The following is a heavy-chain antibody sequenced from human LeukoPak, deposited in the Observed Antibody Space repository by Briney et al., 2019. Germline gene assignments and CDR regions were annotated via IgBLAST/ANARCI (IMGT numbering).Heavy chain of an antibody. J-gene: IGHJ4*02. CDR3: ARGPTYYDFWSGYPHFDY. Sequence: PGGSLRLSCAASGFTFSSYGMHWVRQAPGKGLEWVAVIWYDGSNKYYADSVKGRFTISRDNSKNTLYLQMNSLRAEGTAVYYCARGPTYYDFWSGYPHFDYWGQGTLVTVSS. CDR1: GFTFSSYG. CDR2: IWYDGSNK. V-gene: IGHV3-33*01. D-gene: IGHD3-3*01.